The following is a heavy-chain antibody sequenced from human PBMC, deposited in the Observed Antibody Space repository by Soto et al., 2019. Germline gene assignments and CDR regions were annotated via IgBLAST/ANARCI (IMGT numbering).Heavy chain of an antibody. CDR2: IIPIFGIK. V-gene: IGHV1-69*01. J-gene: IGHJ4*02. CDR1: GGTFNTYD. Sequence: QMQLVQSGAEVKERGSSVKISCKTSGGTFNTYDLTWVRQAPGQGLEWIGGIIPIFGIKNVAQRFQGRVTINADESLTTAYMEMTSLRSDDTAVYYCAKEAGDHWGQGTLVTVSS. CDR3: AKEAGDH. D-gene: IGHD3-10*01.